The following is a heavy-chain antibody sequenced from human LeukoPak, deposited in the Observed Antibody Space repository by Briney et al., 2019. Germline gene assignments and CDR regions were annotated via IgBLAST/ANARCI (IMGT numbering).Heavy chain of an antibody. CDR3: ARAGKRSSYYYYYYMDV. CDR2: ISAYNGNT. V-gene: IGHV1-18*01. J-gene: IGHJ6*03. D-gene: IGHD3-10*01. CDR1: GYTFTSYG. Sequence: GASVKVSCKASGYTFTSYGISWVRQAPGQGLEWMGWISAYNGNTNSAQKLQGRVTMTTDTSTRTAYMELRSLRSDDTAVYYCARAGKRSSYYYYYYMDVWGKGTTVTVSS.